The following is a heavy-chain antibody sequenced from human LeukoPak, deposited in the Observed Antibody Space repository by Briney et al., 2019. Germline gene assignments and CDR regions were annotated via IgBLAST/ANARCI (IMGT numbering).Heavy chain of an antibody. CDR1: GYSFTGYY. J-gene: IGHJ1*01. V-gene: IGHV1-2*02. CDR3: ARVWNYHDSSGYLEYFQE. CDR2: INPNSGGT. D-gene: IGHD3-22*01. Sequence: ASVKVSCKASGYSFTGYYMHWVRQAPGQELEWMGWINPNSGGTKYAQKFQGRVTMTRDTSINTAYMELSSLRSDDTAVYYCARVWNYHDSSGYLEYFQEWGQGTLVTVSS.